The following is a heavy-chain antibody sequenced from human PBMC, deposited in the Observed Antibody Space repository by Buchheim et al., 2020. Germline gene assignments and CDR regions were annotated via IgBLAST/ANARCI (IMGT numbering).Heavy chain of an antibody. J-gene: IGHJ3*02. CDR3: AKERSDRVIVVVITNYDAFDI. CDR2: ISGSGGST. V-gene: IGHV3-23*01. Sequence: EVQLLESGGGLVQPGGSLRLSCAASGFTFSSYAMSWVRQAPGKGLEWVSAISGSGGSTYYADSVKGRFTIYRDNSKNTLYLQMNSQRAEDTAVYYCAKERSDRVIVVVITNYDAFDIWGQGT. CDR1: GFTFSSYA. D-gene: IGHD3-22*01.